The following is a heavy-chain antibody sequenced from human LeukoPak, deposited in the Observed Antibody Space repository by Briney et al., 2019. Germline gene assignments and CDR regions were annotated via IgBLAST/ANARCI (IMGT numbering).Heavy chain of an antibody. CDR3: ARDVIVGATTIIPFDY. CDR2: INSDGSST. CDR1: GFTFSSYW. J-gene: IGHJ4*02. V-gene: IGHV3-74*01. D-gene: IGHD1-26*01. Sequence: GKSLRLSCAASGFTFSSYWMHWVRQAPGKGLVWVSRINSDGSSTSYADSVKGRFTISRDNAKNTLYLQMNSLRAEDTAVYYCARDVIVGATTIIPFDYWGQGTLVTVSS.